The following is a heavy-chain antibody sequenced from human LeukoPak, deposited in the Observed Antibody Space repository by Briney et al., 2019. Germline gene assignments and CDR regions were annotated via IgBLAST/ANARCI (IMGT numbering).Heavy chain of an antibody. D-gene: IGHD3-22*01. V-gene: IGHV4-39*01. CDR2: IYYSGRT. Sequence: PSETLSLTYTVSSDSISSSNYYWGWVRQPPGKGLEWIGDIYYSGRTYYNSSLKSRLTLSVDTSRNQFSLKLSSVSASDTAAYYCARRRYYDSTGYLDWGQGTLVSVSP. J-gene: IGHJ1*01. CDR3: ARRRYYDSTGYLD. CDR1: SDSISSSNYY.